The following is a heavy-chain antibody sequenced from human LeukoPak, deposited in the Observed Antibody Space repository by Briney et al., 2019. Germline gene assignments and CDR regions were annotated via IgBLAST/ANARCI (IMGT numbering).Heavy chain of an antibody. Sequence: GGSLRLPCAASGFTFDDYAMHWVRQAPGKGLEWVSGISWNSGSIGYADSVKGRFTISRDNAKNSLYLQMNSLRAEDMALYYCAKGGGGGLDYWGQGTLVTVSS. CDR1: GFTFDDYA. CDR2: ISWNSGSI. J-gene: IGHJ4*02. V-gene: IGHV3-9*03. CDR3: AKGGGGGLDY. D-gene: IGHD3-16*01.